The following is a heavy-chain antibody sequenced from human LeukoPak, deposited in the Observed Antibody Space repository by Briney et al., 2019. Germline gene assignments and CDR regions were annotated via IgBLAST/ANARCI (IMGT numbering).Heavy chain of an antibody. Sequence: PGGSLRLSCAASGFTLSGYAMSWVRQAPGKGLEWVSSITGSGDTTYYTDSVKGRFTISRDNSKNTLYLQMNSLRAEDTAVYACAKAYDRSGHTNYYFDSWGQGTLVTVSS. V-gene: IGHV3-23*01. D-gene: IGHD3-22*01. CDR2: ITGSGDTT. J-gene: IGHJ4*02. CDR3: AKAYDRSGHTNYYFDS. CDR1: GFTLSGYA.